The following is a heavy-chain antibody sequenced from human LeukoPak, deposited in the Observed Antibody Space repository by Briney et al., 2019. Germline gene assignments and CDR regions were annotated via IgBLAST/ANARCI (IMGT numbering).Heavy chain of an antibody. CDR2: ISSSGSTI. V-gene: IGHV3-11*04. Sequence: PGGSLRLSCAASGFTFSDYYMSWIRQAPGKGLEWVSYISSSGSTIYYADSVKGRFTISRDNSKNTLYLQMNSLRAEDTAVYYCAKDWGGDGYNEFIDYWGQGTLVTVSS. D-gene: IGHD5-24*01. CDR3: AKDWGGDGYNEFIDY. CDR1: GFTFSDYY. J-gene: IGHJ4*02.